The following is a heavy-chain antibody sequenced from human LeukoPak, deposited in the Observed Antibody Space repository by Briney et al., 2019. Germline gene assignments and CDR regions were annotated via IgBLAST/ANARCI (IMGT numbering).Heavy chain of an antibody. J-gene: IGHJ4*02. V-gene: IGHV4-39*07. Sequence: SETLSLTCTVSGGSISSSSYYWGWIRQPPGTGLEWIGSIYYSGSTYYNPSLKSRVTISVDTSKNQFSLKLSSVTAADTAVYYCARALGGYCSGGSCYSPYYFDYWGQGTLVTVSS. CDR1: GGSISSSSYY. D-gene: IGHD2-15*01. CDR2: IYYSGST. CDR3: ARALGGYCSGGSCYSPYYFDY.